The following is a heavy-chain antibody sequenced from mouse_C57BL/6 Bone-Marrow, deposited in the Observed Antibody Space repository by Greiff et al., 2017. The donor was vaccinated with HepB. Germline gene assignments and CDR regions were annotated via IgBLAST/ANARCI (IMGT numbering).Heavy chain of an antibody. J-gene: IGHJ4*01. CDR1: GFTFSDYG. CDR3: ARVYNGTPYYAMDY. V-gene: IGHV5-17*01. Sequence: EVKLMESGGGLVKPGGSLKLSCAASGFTFSDYGMHWVRQAPEKGLEWVAYISSGGSTIYYANTLKGRFTISRDNAKNTLYLQMTSLRSEDTAMYYGARVYNGTPYYAMDYWGQGTSVTVSS. D-gene: IGHD1-1*01. CDR2: ISSGGSTI.